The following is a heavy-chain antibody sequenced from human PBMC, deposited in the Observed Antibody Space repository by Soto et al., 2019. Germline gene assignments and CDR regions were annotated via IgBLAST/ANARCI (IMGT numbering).Heavy chain of an antibody. J-gene: IGHJ4*02. CDR1: GGSFSGYY. CDR3: ARVPISYYGSGSYDY. Sequence: SETLSLTCAVYGGSFSGYYWSWIRQPPGKGLEWIGEINHSGSTNYNQSLKSRVTISVDTSKNQFSLKLSSVTAADTAVYYCARVPISYYGSGSYDYWGQGTLVTVSS. CDR2: INHSGST. D-gene: IGHD3-10*01. V-gene: IGHV4-34*01.